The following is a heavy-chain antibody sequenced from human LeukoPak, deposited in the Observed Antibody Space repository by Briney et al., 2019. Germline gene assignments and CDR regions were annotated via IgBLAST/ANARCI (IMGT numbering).Heavy chain of an antibody. D-gene: IGHD3-10*01. Sequence: PSETLSLTCTVSGDSIGTNSYYWGWIRQPPGKGLEWLGSIYYSGSTYYNPSLKSRVTISVDTSKNQFSLNLYSVTAADTAVFYCATTYYYYYRPTDYWGQGTLVTVSS. CDR3: ATTYYYYYRPTDY. CDR2: IYYSGST. V-gene: IGHV4-39*01. CDR1: GDSIGTNSYY. J-gene: IGHJ4*02.